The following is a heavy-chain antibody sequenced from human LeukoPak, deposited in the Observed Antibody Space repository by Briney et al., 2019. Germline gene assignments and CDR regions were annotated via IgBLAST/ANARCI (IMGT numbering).Heavy chain of an antibody. J-gene: IGHJ4*02. CDR3: ARSGYYYGSGSQLDY. CDR1: GGSISGYY. Sequence: SETLSLTCTVSGGSISGYYWSWIRQPAGKGLEWIGRIYTSGSTNYNPSLKSRVTMSVDTSKNQFSLKLSSVTAADTAVYYCARSGYYYGSGSQLDYWGQGTLVTVSS. CDR2: IYTSGST. V-gene: IGHV4-4*07. D-gene: IGHD3-10*01.